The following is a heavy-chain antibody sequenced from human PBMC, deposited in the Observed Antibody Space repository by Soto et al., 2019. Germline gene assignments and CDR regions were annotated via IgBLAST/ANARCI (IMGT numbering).Heavy chain of an antibody. CDR1: GFTFSEYS. CDR3: ARDQGRSITCQLDY. V-gene: IGHV3-64*04. Sequence: GGSLRLSCSASGFTFSEYSMHWVRQAPGKGLQYVSTISSDGDITYYADSVKGRFTISRDNSKNTLYLQMNSLRPEDTAVYYCARDQGRSITCQLDYWGQGTLVTVSS. D-gene: IGHD2-2*01. CDR2: ISSDGDIT. J-gene: IGHJ4*02.